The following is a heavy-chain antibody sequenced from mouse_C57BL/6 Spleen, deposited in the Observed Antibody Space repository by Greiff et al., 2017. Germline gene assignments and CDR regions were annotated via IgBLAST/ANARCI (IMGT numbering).Heavy chain of an antibody. V-gene: IGHV1-52*01. J-gene: IGHJ2*01. CDR3: AREGNYFDY. Sequence: VQLQQPGAELVRPGSSVKLSCKASGYTFTSYWMHWVKQRPIQGLEWIGNIDPSDSETHYNQKFKDKATLTVDTSSSTAYMQLSSLPSEDSAVYNCAREGNYFDYWGQGTTLTVSS. CDR2: IDPSDSET. CDR1: GYTFTSYW.